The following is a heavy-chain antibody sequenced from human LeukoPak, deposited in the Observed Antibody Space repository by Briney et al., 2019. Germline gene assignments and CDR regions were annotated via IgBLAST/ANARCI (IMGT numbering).Heavy chain of an antibody. CDR1: GFTFRNAW. Sequence: GGSLRLSCAVSGFTFRNAWMSWVRQAPGKGLEWVGRIKTKSEGGTTDCAAPVKGRFTISRDDSNNTLFLQMNSLKTEDTAVYYCTTGTLYTCRWFHYWGQGTLVTVSS. D-gene: IGHD6-13*01. V-gene: IGHV3-15*01. CDR2: IKTKSEGGTT. CDR3: TTGTLYTCRWFHY. J-gene: IGHJ4*02.